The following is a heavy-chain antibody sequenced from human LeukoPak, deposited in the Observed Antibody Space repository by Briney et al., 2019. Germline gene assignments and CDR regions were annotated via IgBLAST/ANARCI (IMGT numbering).Heavy chain of an antibody. CDR3: ASHYCSSTSCPNYYYYGMDV. Sequence: GESLKISCKGSGYSFTSYWIGWVRQMPGKGLEWMGIIYPGDSDTRYSPSFQGQVTIPADKSISTAYLQWSSLKASDTAMYYCASHYCSSTSCPNYYYYGMDVWGQGTTVTVSS. CDR1: GYSFTSYW. CDR2: IYPGDSDT. D-gene: IGHD2-2*01. V-gene: IGHV5-51*01. J-gene: IGHJ6*02.